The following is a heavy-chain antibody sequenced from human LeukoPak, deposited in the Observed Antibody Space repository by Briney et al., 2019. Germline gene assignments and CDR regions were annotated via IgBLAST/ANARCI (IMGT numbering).Heavy chain of an antibody. Sequence: GGSLRLSCAASGFTVSSNYMTWVRQAPGKGLEWVSVIYSGGSTYYADSVKGRFTISRDNSKSTLYLQMNSLRVEDTAVYYCARGIAVADTGFFDYWGQGTLSPSP. CDR3: ARGIAVADTGFFDY. V-gene: IGHV3-66*01. CDR1: GFTVSSNY. J-gene: IGHJ4*02. D-gene: IGHD6-19*01. CDR2: IYSGGST.